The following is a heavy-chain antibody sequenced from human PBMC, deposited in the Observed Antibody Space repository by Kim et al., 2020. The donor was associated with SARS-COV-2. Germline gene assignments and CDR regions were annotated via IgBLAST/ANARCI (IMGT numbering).Heavy chain of an antibody. D-gene: IGHD5-18*01. CDR3: ARKSRAMVDYFDY. V-gene: IGHV4-34*01. J-gene: IGHJ4*02. CDR2: INHSGST. CDR1: GGSFSGYY. Sequence: SETLSLTCAVYGGSFSGYYWSWIRQPPGQGLEWIGEINHSGSTNYNPSLKSRVTISVDTSKNQFSLTLSSVTAADPAVDYCARKSRAMVDYFDYCGQGT.